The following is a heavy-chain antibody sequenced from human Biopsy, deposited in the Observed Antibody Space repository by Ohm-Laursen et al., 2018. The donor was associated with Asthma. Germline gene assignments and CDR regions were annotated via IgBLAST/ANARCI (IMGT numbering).Heavy chain of an antibody. CDR2: ISYDGSNK. CDR1: GFTFSSYS. Sequence: SLRLSCAASGFTFSSYSMNWVRQAPGKGLEWVAVISYDGSNKYYADSVKGRFTISRGNSKNTLYLQMNSLRAEDTAVYYCARDKPSHIDYYYGMDVWGQGTTVTVSS. V-gene: IGHV3-30*03. J-gene: IGHJ6*02. CDR3: ARDKPSHIDYYYGMDV.